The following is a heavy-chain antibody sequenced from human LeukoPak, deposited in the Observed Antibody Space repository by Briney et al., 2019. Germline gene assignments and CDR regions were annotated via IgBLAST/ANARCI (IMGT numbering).Heavy chain of an antibody. CDR2: IKSYNGST. D-gene: IGHD3-22*01. Sequence: ASVKVSCTASGYIFPSYCINWVRQAPAQGLEWMGCIKSYNGSTNYVQKLEGRNSVTTDTSTSTEYVELRSMRCDDAAVYYGARYLGRYCYDGSAPGYWGQGTLVTVSS. CDR1: GYIFPSYC. CDR3: ARYLGRYCYDGSAPGY. J-gene: IGHJ4*02. V-gene: IGHV1-18*01.